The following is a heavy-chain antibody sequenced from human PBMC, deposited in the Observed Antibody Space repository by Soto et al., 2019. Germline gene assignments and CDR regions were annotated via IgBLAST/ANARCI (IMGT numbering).Heavy chain of an antibody. Sequence: PSETLSLTCAVSGGSISSGGYSWSWIRQPPGKGLEWIGYIYHSGSTYYNPSLKSRVTISVDRSKNQFSLKLSSVTAADTAVYYCARDYGSGRDYWFDPWAREPWSPSPQ. CDR2: IYHSGST. J-gene: IGHJ5*02. D-gene: IGHD3-10*01. CDR3: ARDYGSGRDYWFDP. V-gene: IGHV4-30-2*01. CDR1: GGSISSGGYS.